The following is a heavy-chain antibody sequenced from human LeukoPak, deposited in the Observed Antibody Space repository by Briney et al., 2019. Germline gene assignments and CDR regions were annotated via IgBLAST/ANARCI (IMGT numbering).Heavy chain of an antibody. Sequence: PGGSLRLSCAASGFTFSSYGMHWVRQAPGKGLEWVAVISYDGSNKYYADSVKGRFTISRDNSKNTLYLQMNSLRAEDTAVYYCAKDPGRYDSSGYCDYWGQGTLVTVSS. J-gene: IGHJ4*02. CDR2: ISYDGSNK. D-gene: IGHD3-22*01. CDR3: AKDPGRYDSSGYCDY. CDR1: GFTFSSYG. V-gene: IGHV3-30*18.